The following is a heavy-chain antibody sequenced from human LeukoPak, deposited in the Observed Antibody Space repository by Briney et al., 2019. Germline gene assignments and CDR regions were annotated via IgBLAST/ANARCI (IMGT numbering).Heavy chain of an antibody. CDR1: GFRFSEYF. V-gene: IGHV3-30*18. CDR3: AKGTDPQQLVLFDY. D-gene: IGHD6-13*01. J-gene: IGHJ4*02. CDR2: ISYDGSNK. Sequence: GGSLRLSCAASGFRFSEYFMSWIRQAPGQGLEWLAVISYDGSNKYYADSVKGRFTISRDNSKNTLYLQMNSLRAEDTAVYYCAKGTDPQQLVLFDYWGQGTLVTVSS.